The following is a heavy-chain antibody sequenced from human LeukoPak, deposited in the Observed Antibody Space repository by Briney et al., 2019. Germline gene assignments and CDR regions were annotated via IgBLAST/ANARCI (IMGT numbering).Heavy chain of an antibody. D-gene: IGHD1-1*01. J-gene: IGHJ3*02. CDR2: IYYSGST. CDR1: GGSISSYY. Sequence: PSETLSLTCTVSGGSISSYYWSWIRQPPGKGLEWIGYIYYSGSTNYNPSLKSRVTISVDTSKNQFSLKLSSVTAADTAVYYCATSNWNGDAFDIWGQGTMATVSS. V-gene: IGHV4-59*08. CDR3: ATSNWNGDAFDI.